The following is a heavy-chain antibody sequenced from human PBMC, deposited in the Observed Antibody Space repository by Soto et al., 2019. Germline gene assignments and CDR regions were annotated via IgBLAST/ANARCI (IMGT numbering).Heavy chain of an antibody. J-gene: IGHJ6*02. CDR3: ARLRDIVVVPAASYYYYGMDV. D-gene: IGHD2-2*01. CDR1: GYSFTSYW. V-gene: IGHV5-10-1*01. Sequence: PGESLKISCKGSGYSFTSYWISWVRQMPGKGLEWMGRIDPSDSYTNYSPSFQGHVTISADKSISTAYLQWSSLKASDTAMYCCARLRDIVVVPAASYYYYGMDVWGQGTTVTVSS. CDR2: IDPSDSYT.